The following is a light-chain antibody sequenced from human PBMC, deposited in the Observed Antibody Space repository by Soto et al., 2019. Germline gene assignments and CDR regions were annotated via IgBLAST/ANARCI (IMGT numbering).Light chain of an antibody. CDR1: QSISNW. J-gene: IGKJ1*01. V-gene: IGKV1-5*03. CDR2: KAS. CDR3: QQYDTYWT. Sequence: DIQITQAPSTLSASVGDRGLITCRASQSISNWLAWYQQKPGKAPNLLIYKASSLKSGVPSRFSGSGSGTEFTLTISSLQPDDFATYYCQQYDTYWTFGQGTKV.